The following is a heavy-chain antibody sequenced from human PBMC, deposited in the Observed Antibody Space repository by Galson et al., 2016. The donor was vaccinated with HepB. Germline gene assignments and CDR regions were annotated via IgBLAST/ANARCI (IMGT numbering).Heavy chain of an antibody. V-gene: IGHV2-70*13. CDR3: ARSATNDYGARYFDY. D-gene: IGHD4-17*01. J-gene: IGHJ4*02. CDR1: GFSLSTSGLS. Sequence: PALVKPTQTLTLTCTFSGFSLSTSGLSVSWIRQPPGKALEWLTLVDWDDDKYYSTSLLTRLTISKDTSKNQVVITMTNMDPVDTGTYYCARSATNDYGARYFDYWGQGTLVTVSS. CDR2: VDWDDDK.